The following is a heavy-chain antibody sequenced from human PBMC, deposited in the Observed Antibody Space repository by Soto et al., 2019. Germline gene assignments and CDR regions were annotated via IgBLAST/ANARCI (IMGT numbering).Heavy chain of an antibody. CDR2: IDWDDDK. D-gene: IGHD3-22*01. Sequence: SGPTLVNPTQTLTLTCTFSGVSLSTSGMCVSWIRQPPGNALEWLALIDWDDDKYYSTSLKTRLTISKDTSKNQVVLTMTNMDPVDTATYYCARIPLYYYDSSGYYYPGAFDIWGQGTMVTVSS. CDR1: GVSLSTSGMC. J-gene: IGHJ3*02. CDR3: ARIPLYYYDSSGYYYPGAFDI. V-gene: IGHV2-70*01.